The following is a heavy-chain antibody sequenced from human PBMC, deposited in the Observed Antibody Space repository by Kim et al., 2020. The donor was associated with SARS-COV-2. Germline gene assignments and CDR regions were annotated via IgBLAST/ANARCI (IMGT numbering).Heavy chain of an antibody. J-gene: IGHJ6*02. CDR1: GYSFTSYW. V-gene: IGHV5-51*01. CDR2: IYPGDSDT. Sequence: GESLKISCKGSGYSFTSYWIGWVRQMPGKGLEWMGIIYPGDSDTRYSPSFQGQVTISADKSISTAYLQWSSLKASDTAMYYCARLVTMVRGVILDYGMDVWDQGTTVTVSS. CDR3: ARLVTMVRGVILDYGMDV. D-gene: IGHD3-10*01.